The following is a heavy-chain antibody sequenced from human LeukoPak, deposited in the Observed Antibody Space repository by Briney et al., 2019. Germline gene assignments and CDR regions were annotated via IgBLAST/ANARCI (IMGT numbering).Heavy chain of an antibody. J-gene: IGHJ3*02. CDR3: AREALAARIRAFDI. CDR2: INHSGST. D-gene: IGHD6-6*01. V-gene: IGHV4-34*01. Sequence: PSETLSLTCAVYGGSFSGYYWSWIRQPPGKGLEWIGEINHSGSTNYNPSLKSRVTISVDTSKNQFSLKLSSVTAAETAVYYCAREALAARIRAFDIWGQGTMVTVSS. CDR1: GGSFSGYY.